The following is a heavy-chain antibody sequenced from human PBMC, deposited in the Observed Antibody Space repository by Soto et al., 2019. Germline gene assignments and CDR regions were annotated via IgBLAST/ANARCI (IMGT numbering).Heavy chain of an antibody. CDR1: GYSFTSYW. D-gene: IGHD6-13*01. V-gene: IGHV5-51*01. CDR3: ARHGGEGSSSSWHRHSQEGMFDP. J-gene: IGHJ5*02. Sequence: GESLKISCKGSGYSFTSYWIGWVRQMPGKGLEWMGIIYPGDSDTRYSPSFQGQVTISADKSISAAYLQWSSLKASDTAMYYCARHGGEGSSSSWHRHSQEGMFDPWGQGTLVTVSS. CDR2: IYPGDSDT.